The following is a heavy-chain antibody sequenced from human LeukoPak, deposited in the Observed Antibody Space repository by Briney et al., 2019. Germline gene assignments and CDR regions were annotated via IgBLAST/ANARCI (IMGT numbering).Heavy chain of an antibody. D-gene: IGHD3-10*01. CDR1: GFAFSSYA. V-gene: IGHV3-23*01. CDR2: ISGSGGST. CDR3: AKDQGITMVRGAMGWFDP. J-gene: IGHJ5*02. Sequence: GGSLRLSCAASGFAFSSYAMSWVRQAPGKGLEWVSAISGSGGSTYYADSVKGRFTISRDNSKNTLYLQMNSLRAEDTAVYYCAKDQGITMVRGAMGWFDPWGQGTLVTVSS.